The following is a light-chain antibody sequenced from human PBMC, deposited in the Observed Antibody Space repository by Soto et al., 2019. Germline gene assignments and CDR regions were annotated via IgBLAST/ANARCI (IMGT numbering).Light chain of an antibody. V-gene: IGKV3-20*01. CDR2: STS. CDR1: QRVSSDS. Sequence: IVWTQSPDTLSLAAGERATLSCRASQRVSSDSLAWYQQQPGQAPRLLIYSTSNRATGIPDRFSGSGSGTDFTLTIRRLEPEDFALYYCQQYGRSQTFGQGTKVDIK. J-gene: IGKJ1*01. CDR3: QQYGRSQT.